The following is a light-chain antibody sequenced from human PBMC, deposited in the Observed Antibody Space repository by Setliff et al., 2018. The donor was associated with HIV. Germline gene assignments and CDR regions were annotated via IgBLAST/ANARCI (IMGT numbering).Light chain of an antibody. CDR3: TSYTSSSTLVV. CDR2: EVS. CDR1: SSDVGGYNY. J-gene: IGLJ2*01. Sequence: QSVLTQPASVSGSPGQSITISCTGTSSDVGGYNYASWYQQHPGKAPKLMIHEVSNRPPGVSNRFSGSKSGNTASLTISGLRAEDEANYYCTSYTSSSTLVVFGGGTKVTVL. V-gene: IGLV2-14*01.